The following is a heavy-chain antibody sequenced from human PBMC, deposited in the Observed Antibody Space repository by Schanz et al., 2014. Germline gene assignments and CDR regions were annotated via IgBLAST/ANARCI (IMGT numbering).Heavy chain of an antibody. CDR1: GGSVSSSNYY. D-gene: IGHD4-17*01. CDR2: IYYSGST. CDR3: ARDRGHGDLPGDI. V-gene: IGHV4-39*07. J-gene: IGHJ3*02. Sequence: QVQLQESGPGLVKPSQTLSLTCAVYGGSVSSSNYYWGWIRQPPGKGLEWIESIYYSGSTYYNPSLKSRVTISVDTSKNQFSLNLSSATAADTAVYYCARDRGHGDLPGDIWGQGTMVNVSS.